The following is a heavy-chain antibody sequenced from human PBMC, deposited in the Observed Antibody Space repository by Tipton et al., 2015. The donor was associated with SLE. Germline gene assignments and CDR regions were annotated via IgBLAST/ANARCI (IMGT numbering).Heavy chain of an antibody. CDR1: GGSISSYY. Sequence: TLSLTCTVSGGSISSYYWSWIRQPPGKGLEWIGYIYYSGSTNYNPSLKSRVTISVDTSKNQFSLKLSSVTAADTAVYYCARGVAVADAFDIWGQGTMVTVSS. D-gene: IGHD6-19*01. V-gene: IGHV4-59*01. CDR2: IYYSGST. J-gene: IGHJ3*02. CDR3: ARGVAVADAFDI.